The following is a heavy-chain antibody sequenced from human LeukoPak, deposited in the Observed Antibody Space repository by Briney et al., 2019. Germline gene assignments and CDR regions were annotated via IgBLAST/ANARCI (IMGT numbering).Heavy chain of an antibody. CDR1: GFTFSSYA. Sequence: GGSLTLSCAGSGFTFSSYAMSWVRQAPGQGLEWVSVISDSGDYTSYADSVRGRFTISRDNSRNTLYLQMISLRPEDTAVYYCAKRVPYSSSSVYFDSWGQGTLVTVSS. D-gene: IGHD6-6*01. V-gene: IGHV3-23*01. J-gene: IGHJ4*02. CDR2: ISDSGDYT. CDR3: AKRVPYSSSSVYFDS.